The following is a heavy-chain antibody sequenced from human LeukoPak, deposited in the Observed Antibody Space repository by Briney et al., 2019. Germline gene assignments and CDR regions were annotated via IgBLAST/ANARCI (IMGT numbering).Heavy chain of an antibody. CDR3: ARLWFGKLVLDY. CDR1: GGSISGGYY. CDR2: IYHTGST. Sequence: PSQTLSLTCTVSGGSISGGYYWSWIRQPPGKGLEWIGYIYHTGSTYYNPSLQSRVTISVDRSKNQFSLKLSSVTAADTAVYYCARLWFGKLVLDYWAREPWSPSPQ. J-gene: IGHJ4*02. V-gene: IGHV4-30-2*01. D-gene: IGHD3-10*01.